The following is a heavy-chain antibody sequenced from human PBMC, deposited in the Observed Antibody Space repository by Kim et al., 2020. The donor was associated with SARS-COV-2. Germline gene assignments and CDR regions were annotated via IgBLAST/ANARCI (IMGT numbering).Heavy chain of an antibody. J-gene: IGHJ4*02. CDR2: IWYDGSNK. Sequence: GGSLRLSCAASGFTFSSYGMHWVRQAPGKGLEWVAVIWYDGSNKYYADSVKGRFTISRDNSKNTLYLQMNSLRAEDTAVYYCARSWKRYYFDYWGQGTLVTVSS. V-gene: IGHV3-33*01. CDR1: GFTFSSYG. CDR3: ARSWKRYYFDY. D-gene: IGHD1-1*01.